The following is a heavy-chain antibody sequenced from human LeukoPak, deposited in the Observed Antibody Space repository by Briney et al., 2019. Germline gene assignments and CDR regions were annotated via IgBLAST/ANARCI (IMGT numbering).Heavy chain of an antibody. CDR3: ARDLPITMVRGVTFYYYYGMDV. V-gene: IGHV3-30-3*01. Sequence: GGSLRLSCAASGPTFSSYAMHWVRQAPGKGLEWVAVISYDGSNKYYADSVKGRFTISRDNSKNTLYLQMNSLRAEDTAVYYCARDLPITMVRGVTFYYYYGMDVWGQGTTVTVSS. CDR2: ISYDGSNK. D-gene: IGHD3-10*01. J-gene: IGHJ6*02. CDR1: GPTFSSYA.